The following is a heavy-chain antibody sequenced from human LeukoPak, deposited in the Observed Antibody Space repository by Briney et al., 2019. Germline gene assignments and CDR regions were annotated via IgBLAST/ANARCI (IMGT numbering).Heavy chain of an antibody. CDR1: GGTFSSYA. CDR2: NIPIFGTA. D-gene: IGHD2-15*01. V-gene: IGHV1-69*01. J-gene: IGHJ4*02. Sequence: SVKVSCKASGGTFSSYAISWVRQAPGQGLEWMGGNIPIFGTANYAQKFQGRVTITADESTSTAYMELSSLRSEDTAVYYCARDLKAYCSGGSCYRLDYWGQGTLVTVSS. CDR3: ARDLKAYCSGGSCYRLDY.